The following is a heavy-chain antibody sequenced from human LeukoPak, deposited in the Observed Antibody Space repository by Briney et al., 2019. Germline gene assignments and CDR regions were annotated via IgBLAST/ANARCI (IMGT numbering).Heavy chain of an antibody. V-gene: IGHV3-7*01. Sequence: PGGSLRLSCAASGFTFSSYWMSWVRQAPGKGLEWVANTKYDGGEKYYVDSVKGRFTISRDNAKNSLYLQMNSLRAEDTAVYYCARDVEAAGLFLDYWGQGTLVTVSS. CDR1: GFTFSSYW. CDR3: ARDVEAAGLFLDY. J-gene: IGHJ4*02. D-gene: IGHD6-13*01. CDR2: TKYDGGEK.